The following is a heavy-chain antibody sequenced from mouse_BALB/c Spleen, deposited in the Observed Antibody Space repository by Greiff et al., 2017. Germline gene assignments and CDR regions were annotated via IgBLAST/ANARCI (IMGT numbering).Heavy chain of an antibody. CDR2: ISYDGSN. V-gene: IGHV3-6*02. Sequence: VQLKESGPGLVKPSQSLSLTCSVTGYSITSGYYWNWIRQFPGNKLEWMGYISYDGSNNYNPSLKNRISITRDTSKNQFFLKLNSVTTEDTATYYCARGDYRSAMDYWGQGTSVTVSS. CDR1: GYSITSGYY. CDR3: ARGDYRSAMDY. J-gene: IGHJ4*01. D-gene: IGHD2-14*01.